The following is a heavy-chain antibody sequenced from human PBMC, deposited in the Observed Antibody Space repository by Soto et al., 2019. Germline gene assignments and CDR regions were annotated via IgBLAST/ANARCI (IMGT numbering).Heavy chain of an antibody. CDR1: GYTFTDYG. CDR2: INTYNDKT. Sequence: QVQMVQSGGEVKKPGASVKVSCKTSGYTFTDYGISWVRQAPGQGLEWMGWINTYNDKTDYTQKLQARVTFTTDTASTTAYMELRSLTSDDTAVYYCARGYDIWSGRSFAMDVWGQGTTIIVSS. D-gene: IGHD3-3*01. CDR3: ARGYDIWSGRSFAMDV. J-gene: IGHJ6*02. V-gene: IGHV1-18*01.